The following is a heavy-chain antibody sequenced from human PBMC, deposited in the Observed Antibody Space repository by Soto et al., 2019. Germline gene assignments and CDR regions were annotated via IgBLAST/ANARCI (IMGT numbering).Heavy chain of an antibody. CDR1: GFSFSIYG. V-gene: IGHV3-30-3*01. CDR2: ISYDGSNK. J-gene: IGHJ4*02. CDR3: AREGQYSSTWHLDY. Sequence: PGGSLRLSCAASGFSFSIYGMHWVRQAPGRGLEWVAIISYDGSNKYYADSVKGRFTISRDNSRNTMYLEMNSLRPDDTAVYFCAREGQYSSTWHLDYWGQGTLVTSPQ. D-gene: IGHD6-13*01.